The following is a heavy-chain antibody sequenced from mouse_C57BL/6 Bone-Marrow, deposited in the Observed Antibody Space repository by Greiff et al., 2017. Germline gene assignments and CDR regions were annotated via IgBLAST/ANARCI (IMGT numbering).Heavy chain of an antibody. CDR3: TELYGKDY. CDR2: IRLKSDTYAT. Sequence: EVKLVESGGGLVQPGGSMKLSCVASGFTFSNSWMNWVRQSPEKGLEWVAQIRLKSDTYATPYAESVKGRFTISRDDSKSSVYLQMNNLSAEYTGIYYYTELYGKDYWRQGTTRTVSS. CDR1: GFTFSNSW. J-gene: IGHJ2*01. V-gene: IGHV6-3*01. D-gene: IGHD2-1*01.